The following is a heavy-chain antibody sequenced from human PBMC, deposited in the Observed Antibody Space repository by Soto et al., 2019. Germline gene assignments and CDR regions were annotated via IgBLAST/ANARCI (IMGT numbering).Heavy chain of an antibody. CDR2: IYSGGSA. J-gene: IGHJ3*02. V-gene: IGHV3-53*01. CDR3: ARGFPYYYDSSGESDAFDI. D-gene: IGHD3-22*01. Sequence: PGGSLRLSCAASGFTVSSNYMSWVRQAPGKGLEWVSVIYSGGSAYYADSVKGRFTISRDNSKNTLYLQMNSLRAEDTAVYYCARGFPYYYDSSGESDAFDIWRQGTMVTVSS. CDR1: GFTVSSNY.